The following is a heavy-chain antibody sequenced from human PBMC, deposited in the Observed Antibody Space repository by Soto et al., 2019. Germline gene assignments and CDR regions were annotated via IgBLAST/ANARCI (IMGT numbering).Heavy chain of an antibody. V-gene: IGHV1-8*01. CDR3: ARGVAAAGTDWFDP. D-gene: IGHD6-13*01. CDR1: GYTFTSDD. CDR2: MNPYSGDT. Sequence: QVQLVQSGAEVKKPGASVKVSCKASGYTFTSDDINWVRQATGQGLEWMGWMNPYSGDTGYAQKFQGRVTMTRDTSISTAYMELSSLSSEAPAVYYCARGVAAAGTDWFDPWGQGTLVTVSS. J-gene: IGHJ5*02.